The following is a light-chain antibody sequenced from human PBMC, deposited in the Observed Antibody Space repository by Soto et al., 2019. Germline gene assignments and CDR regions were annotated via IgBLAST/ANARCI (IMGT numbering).Light chain of an antibody. V-gene: IGLV2-14*01. Sequence: QSALTQPASVSGSPGQSITISXXXXXXXVGGYNYVSWYQQHPGKAPKLMIYEVSHRPSGVSNRFSGSKSGNTASLTISGLQAEDEADYYCSSYTSSSTLVLFGGGTKLTVL. J-gene: IGLJ2*01. CDR3: SSYTSSSTLVL. CDR2: EVS. CDR1: XXXVGGYNY.